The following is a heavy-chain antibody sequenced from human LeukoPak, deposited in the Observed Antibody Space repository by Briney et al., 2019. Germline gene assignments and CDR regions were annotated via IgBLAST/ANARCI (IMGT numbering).Heavy chain of an antibody. Sequence: SETLSLTCTVSGGSITSYYWSWIRQPPGKGLEWIGYLFHSGTRRYNPSLKSRVTISADTTKNQIFLTLNSTTAADTALYYCARRRGWKQQLVYFDYWGQGTLATVSS. D-gene: IGHD6-13*01. CDR2: LFHSGTR. V-gene: IGHV4-59*08. CDR3: ARRRGWKQQLVYFDY. CDR1: GGSITSYY. J-gene: IGHJ4*02.